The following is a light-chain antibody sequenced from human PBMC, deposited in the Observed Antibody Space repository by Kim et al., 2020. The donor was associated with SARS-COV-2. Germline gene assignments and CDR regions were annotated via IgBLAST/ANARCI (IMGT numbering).Light chain of an antibody. CDR2: GAS. V-gene: IGKV3-15*01. Sequence: VCPRGRVTLSCRARQSVSSKLAWSGQRPGQATRLRISGASSRATGLPARLGGRGVGTEFTLIIPSLQSEHFAVYFSQQNSSWPHTFGGGTKV. CDR3: QQNSSWPHT. CDR1: QSVSSK. J-gene: IGKJ4*01.